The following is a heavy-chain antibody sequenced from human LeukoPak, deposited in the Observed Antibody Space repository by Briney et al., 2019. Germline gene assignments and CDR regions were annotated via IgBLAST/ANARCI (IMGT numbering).Heavy chain of an antibody. CDR2: ISGYNGNT. CDR3: ARDLAGSAYNWFDP. Sequence: GASVKVSRKASGYTFTSYGISWVRQAPGQGLEWMGWISGYNGNTKYAQKVQGRVTMTTDTSTSTAYMELRSLRSDDTAVYYCARDLAGSAYNWFDPWGQGTLVTVSS. J-gene: IGHJ5*02. D-gene: IGHD3-10*01. V-gene: IGHV1-18*01. CDR1: GYTFTSYG.